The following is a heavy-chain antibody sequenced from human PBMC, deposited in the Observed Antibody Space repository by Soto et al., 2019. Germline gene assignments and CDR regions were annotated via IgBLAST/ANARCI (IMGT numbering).Heavy chain of an antibody. CDR2: INPSGGST. V-gene: IGHV1-46*01. D-gene: IGHD3-22*01. CDR3: ASPGYYDSSGYFHDAFDI. Sequence: GASVKVSCKASGYTFTSYYMHWVRQAPGQGLEWMGIINPSGGSTSYAQKFQGRVTMTRDTSTSTVYMELSSLRPEDTAVYYCASPGYYDSSGYFHDAFDIWGQGTMVTVSS. CDR1: GYTFTSYY. J-gene: IGHJ3*02.